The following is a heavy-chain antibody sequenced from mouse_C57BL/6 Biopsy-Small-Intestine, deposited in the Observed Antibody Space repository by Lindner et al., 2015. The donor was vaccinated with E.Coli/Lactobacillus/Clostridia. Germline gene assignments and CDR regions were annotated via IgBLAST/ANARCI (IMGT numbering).Heavy chain of an antibody. J-gene: IGHJ3*01. Sequence: VQLQESGAELVKPGASVRLSCTASGFNIKDYSMHWVKQRPEQDLEWIGRIDPEDGETKYAPKFQGKATIKTDTSSNTAYLQLSSLTFEDTAVYYCARGDDYLFTYWGQGTLVTVSA. CDR3: ARGDDYLFTY. CDR2: IDPEDGET. CDR1: GFNIKDYS. D-gene: IGHD2-4*01. V-gene: IGHV14-2*01.